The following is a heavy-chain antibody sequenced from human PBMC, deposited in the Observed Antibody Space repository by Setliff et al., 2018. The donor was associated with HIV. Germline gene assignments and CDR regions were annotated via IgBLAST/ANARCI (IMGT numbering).Heavy chain of an antibody. V-gene: IGHV1-2*06. CDR1: GYTFTGYY. Sequence: GASVKVSCKASGYTFTGYYMHWVRQAPGQGLEWMGRINPNSGGTNYARKFQGRVTMTRDTSITTAYMELSRLRSDDTAVYYCARGTRVGANDAFDIWGQGTMVTVSS. D-gene: IGHD1-26*01. CDR3: ARGTRVGANDAFDI. J-gene: IGHJ3*02. CDR2: INPNSGGT.